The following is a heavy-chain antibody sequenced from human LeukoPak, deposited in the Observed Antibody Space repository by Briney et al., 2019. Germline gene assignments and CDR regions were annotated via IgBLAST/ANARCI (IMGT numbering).Heavy chain of an antibody. CDR1: GYSISSGHY. V-gene: IGHV4-38-2*02. CDR3: ARQTGSGLFSLP. CDR2: IYYSGST. J-gene: IGHJ4*02. Sequence: PSETLSLTCTVSGYSISSGHYWGWVRQPPGKGLEWIGSIYYSGSTYYNPSLQSRVTISVDTSKNQFSLRLSSVTAADTAVYYCARQTGSGLFSLPGGQGTLVTVSS. D-gene: IGHD3-10*01.